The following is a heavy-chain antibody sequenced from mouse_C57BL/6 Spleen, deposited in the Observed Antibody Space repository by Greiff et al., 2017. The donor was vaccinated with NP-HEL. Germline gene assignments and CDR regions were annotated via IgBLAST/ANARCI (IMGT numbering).Heavy chain of an antibody. V-gene: IGHV14-1*01. CDR2: IDPEDGDT. D-gene: IGHD1-1*01. CDR1: GFNIKDYY. J-gene: IGHJ4*01. Sequence: VQLKQSGAELVRPGASVKLSCTASGFNIKDYYMHWVKQRPEQGLEWIGRIDPEDGDTEYAPKFQGKATMTADTSSNTAYLQLSSLTSEDTAVYYCTPYYGSSYDAMDYWGQGTSVTVSS. CDR3: TPYYGSSYDAMDY.